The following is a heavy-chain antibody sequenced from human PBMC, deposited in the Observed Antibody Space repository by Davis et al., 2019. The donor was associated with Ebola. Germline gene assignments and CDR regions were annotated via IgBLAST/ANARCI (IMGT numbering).Heavy chain of an antibody. V-gene: IGHV4-39*07. CDR1: SSSFFSISYY. J-gene: IGHJ6*02. D-gene: IGHD5-24*01. CDR3: ARSRAIPYYYYGMDV. Sequence: SETLSLTCTVSSSSFFSISYYWSWIRQPPGKGLEWIGEMDHSGNTNYNPSLKSRVTISIDTSKKQISLNLTSVTAADTAVYYCARSRAIPYYYYGMDVWGQGTTVTVSS. CDR2: MDHSGNT.